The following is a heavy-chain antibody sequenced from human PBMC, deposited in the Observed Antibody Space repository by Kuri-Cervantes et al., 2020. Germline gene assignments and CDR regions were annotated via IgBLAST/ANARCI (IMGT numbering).Heavy chain of an antibody. CDR1: GGSISSGYY. J-gene: IGHJ4*02. CDR2: IYHSGST. D-gene: IGHD6-19*01. CDR3: ARDEYSSGWYSDY. V-gene: IGHV4-38-2*02. Sequence: SETLSLTCTVSGGSISSGYYWGWIRQPPGKGLEWIGSIYHSGSTYYNPSLKSRVTISVDTSKNQFSLKLSSVTAADTAVYYCARDEYSSGWYSDYWGQGTLVTVSS.